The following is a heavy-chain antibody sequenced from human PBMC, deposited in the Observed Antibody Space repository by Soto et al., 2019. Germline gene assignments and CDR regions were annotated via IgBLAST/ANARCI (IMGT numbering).Heavy chain of an antibody. CDR2: ISYDSSEI. D-gene: IGHD3-3*01. V-gene: IGHV3-30*01. CDR3: AIARVADSSLDH. CDR1: GFIVSNNA. Sequence: LRLSCVGCGFIVSNNAMHWVRQAPGKGREWVAFISYDSSEIFYADSVKGRFTISRDNPKNTLFLHMNSPRADDTAVYYCAIARVADSSLDHWGRGVMVTVYS. J-gene: IGHJ4*01.